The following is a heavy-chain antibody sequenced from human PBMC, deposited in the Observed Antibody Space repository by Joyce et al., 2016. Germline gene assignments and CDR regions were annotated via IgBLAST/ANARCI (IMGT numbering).Heavy chain of an antibody. CDR3: VTGLCIGTACHWDDAFDV. V-gene: IGHV3-15*01. Sequence: ALRLSCAASGFSFRNAWVTWVRRAPGKGLAWVGRVKSKSQGGTTDYAAPVKGRFTITRDDSRDTAYLQMNSLKSEDTGVYFCVTGLCIGTACHWDDAFDVWGQGTMVTVSS. D-gene: IGHD2-2*01. CDR1: GFSFRNAW. J-gene: IGHJ3*01. CDR2: VKSKSQGGTT.